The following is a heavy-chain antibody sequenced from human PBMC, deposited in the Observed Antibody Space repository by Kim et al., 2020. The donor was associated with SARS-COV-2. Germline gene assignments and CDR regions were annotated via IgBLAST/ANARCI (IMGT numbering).Heavy chain of an antibody. CDR1: GYSFTSYW. V-gene: IGHV5-10-1*01. D-gene: IGHD3-22*01. Sequence: GESLKISCKGSGYSFTSYWISWVRQMPGKGLEWMGRIDPSDSYTNYSPSFQGHVTISADKSISTAYLQWSSLKASDTAMYYCARLYYYDSSGYPGDYWGQGTLVTVSS. CDR2: IDPSDSYT. CDR3: ARLYYYDSSGYPGDY. J-gene: IGHJ4*02.